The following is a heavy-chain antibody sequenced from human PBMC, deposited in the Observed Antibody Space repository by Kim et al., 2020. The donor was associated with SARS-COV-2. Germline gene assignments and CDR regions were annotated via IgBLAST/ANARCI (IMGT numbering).Heavy chain of an antibody. V-gene: IGHV4-39*01. J-gene: IGHJ4*02. Sequence: SETLSLTCTVSGGSISSSSYYWGWIRQPPGKGLEWIGSIYYSGSTYYNPSLKSRVTISVDTSKNQFSLKLSSVTAADTAVYYCARYSSSWYDPSAFDYWGQGTLVTVSS. CDR2: IYYSGST. CDR3: ARYSSSWYDPSAFDY. CDR1: GGSISSSSYY. D-gene: IGHD6-13*01.